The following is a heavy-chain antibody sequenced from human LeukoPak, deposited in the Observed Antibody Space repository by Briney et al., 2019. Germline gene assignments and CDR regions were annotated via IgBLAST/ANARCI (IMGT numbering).Heavy chain of an antibody. CDR3: VREQARAGSFDY. CDR2: ITTSNYI. Sequence: GGSLRLSCVVPGFTFSSHSVNWVRQAPGKGLEWVLSITTSNYIFYAESVKGRFTISRDNAKNSLYLQMTSLRAEDTAVYYCVREQARAGSFDYWGQGTLVTVSS. J-gene: IGHJ4*02. CDR1: GFTFSSHS. D-gene: IGHD6-19*01. V-gene: IGHV3-21*01.